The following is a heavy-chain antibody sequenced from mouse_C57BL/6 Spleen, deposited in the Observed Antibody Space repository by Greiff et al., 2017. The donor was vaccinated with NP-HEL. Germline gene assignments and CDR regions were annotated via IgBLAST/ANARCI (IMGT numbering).Heavy chain of an antibody. Sequence: EVQVVESGGDLVKPGGSLKLSCAASGFTFSSYGMSWVRQTPDKRLEWVATISSGGSYTYYPDSVKGRFTISRDNAKNTLYLQMSSLKSEDTAMYYCARHDWDYYAMDYWGQGTSVTVSS. D-gene: IGHD4-1*01. V-gene: IGHV5-6*01. CDR3: ARHDWDYYAMDY. CDR2: ISSGGSYT. CDR1: GFTFSSYG. J-gene: IGHJ4*01.